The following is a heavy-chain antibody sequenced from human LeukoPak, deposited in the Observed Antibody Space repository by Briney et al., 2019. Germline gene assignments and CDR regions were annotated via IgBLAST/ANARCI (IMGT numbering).Heavy chain of an antibody. CDR2: IHPTVGDT. CDR3: ARGVVSSSGRYYVSYDY. V-gene: IGHV1-46*01. CDR1: GYTFTSYY. D-gene: IGHD3-10*01. Sequence: ASVKVSCKASGYTFTSYYLHWVRQAPGQGLEWMGIIHPTVGDTTYAQKFQGRVTMTRDMSTGTVYMDLSSLRSEDTAVYYCARGVVSSSGRYYVSYDYWGQGSLVTVS. J-gene: IGHJ4*02.